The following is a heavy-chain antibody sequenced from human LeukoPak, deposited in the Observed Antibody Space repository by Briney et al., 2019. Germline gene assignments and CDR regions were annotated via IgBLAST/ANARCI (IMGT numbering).Heavy chain of an antibody. CDR3: ARDQIASAGPNDY. V-gene: IGHV6-1*01. J-gene: IGHJ4*02. CDR1: GDSVSSNNAA. D-gene: IGHD6-13*01. CDR2: TYYRSRWYN. Sequence: SQTLSLTCAISGDSVSSNNAAWNWIRQSPSRGLEWLGRTYYRSRWYNDYAVSVKSRITINPDTSKNQFSLQLNSVTPEDTAVYFCARDQIASAGPNDYWGQGTLVTVSS.